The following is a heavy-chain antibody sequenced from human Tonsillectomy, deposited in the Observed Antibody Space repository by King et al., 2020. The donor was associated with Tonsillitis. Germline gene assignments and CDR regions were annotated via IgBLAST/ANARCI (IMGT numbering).Heavy chain of an antibody. CDR3: ARDQYHYDSSGYYYRFDY. Sequence: QLVQSGPEVKNPGASVKVSCKASGYTFTSYGISWVRQAPGQGLEWMGWISVYTGNTNYAQKFQGRVTMTTDTSTTTAYMELRSLRSDDTAVYYCARDQYHYDSSGYYYRFDYWGQGTLATVSS. D-gene: IGHD3-22*01. V-gene: IGHV1-18*01. CDR1: GYTFTSYG. J-gene: IGHJ4*02. CDR2: ISVYTGNT.